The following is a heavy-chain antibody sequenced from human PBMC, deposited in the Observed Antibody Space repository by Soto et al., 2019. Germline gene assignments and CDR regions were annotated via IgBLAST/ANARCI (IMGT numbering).Heavy chain of an antibody. J-gene: IGHJ4*02. CDR1: GFTFSNYY. V-gene: IGHV3-11*01. D-gene: IGHD6-19*01. CDR2: ISSREVTI. Sequence: QVQLVESGGGLVKPGGSLRLSCAASGFTFSNYYMAWIRQAPGKGLECLSYISSREVTIYYADSVKGRFTISRDNTKNSLYLQTSSLRDEDTGVYYCARVSASGWHVNGRDYFDSWGQGTLVTVSS. CDR3: ARVSASGWHVNGRDYFDS.